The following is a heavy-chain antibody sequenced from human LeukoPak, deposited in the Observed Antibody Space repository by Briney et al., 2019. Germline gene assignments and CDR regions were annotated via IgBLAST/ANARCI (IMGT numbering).Heavy chain of an antibody. J-gene: IGHJ3*02. Sequence: PGGSLRLSCAASGFTFSSYAMHWVRQAPGKGLEWVAVISYDGSNKYYADSVKGRFTISRDNSKNTLYLQMHSLRADDTAVYYCVREFGRSSGQWLADAFDIWGQGTMVTVSS. CDR2: ISYDGSNK. D-gene: IGHD6-19*01. CDR1: GFTFSSYA. V-gene: IGHV3-30*04. CDR3: VREFGRSSGQWLADAFDI.